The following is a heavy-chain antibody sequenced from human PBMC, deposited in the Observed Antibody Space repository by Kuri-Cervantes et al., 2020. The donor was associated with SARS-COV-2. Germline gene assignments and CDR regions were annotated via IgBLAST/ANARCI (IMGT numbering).Heavy chain of an antibody. D-gene: IGHD1-26*01. J-gene: IGHJ4*02. Sequence: GGSLRLSCAASGFTFDDYGMSWVRQAPGKGLEWVSGINWNGVRTGYTDSVKGRFTISRDNAKNSLYPQMNSLRAEDTAFYYCARAGTSGSYLGYWGQGTLVTVSS. CDR2: INWNGVRT. CDR3: ARAGTSGSYLGY. V-gene: IGHV3-20*04. CDR1: GFTFDDYG.